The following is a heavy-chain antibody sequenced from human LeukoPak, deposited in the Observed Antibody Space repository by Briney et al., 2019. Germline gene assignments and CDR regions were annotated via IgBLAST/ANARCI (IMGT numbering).Heavy chain of an antibody. V-gene: IGHV4-38-2*02. Sequence: SETLSLTCTVSGYSISSGYYWGWIRQPPGKGLEWIGSIYHSGSTYYNPSLKSRVTISVDTSKNQFSLKLSSVTAADTAVYYCARAKVVAAYNWFDPWGQGTLVTVSS. CDR1: GYSISSGYY. D-gene: IGHD2-15*01. J-gene: IGHJ5*02. CDR3: ARAKVVAAYNWFDP. CDR2: IYHSGST.